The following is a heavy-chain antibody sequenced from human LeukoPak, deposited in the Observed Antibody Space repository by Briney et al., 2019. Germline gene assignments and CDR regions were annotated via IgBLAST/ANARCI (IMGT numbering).Heavy chain of an antibody. J-gene: IGHJ6*03. CDR2: VSASGHYT. V-gene: IGHV3-23*01. CDR1: GLTFSNSA. CDR3: FYFYIDV. Sequence: GGSLRLSCEASGLTFSNSAMGWVRQAPGKGLEWVSGVSASGHYTYYADSAKGRFTISRDNSKNTLFLQMNSLRAEDTALYYYFYFYIDVWGKGTTVTVS.